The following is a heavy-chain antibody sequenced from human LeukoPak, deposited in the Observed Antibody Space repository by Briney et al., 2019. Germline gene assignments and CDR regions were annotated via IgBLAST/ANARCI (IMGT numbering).Heavy chain of an antibody. CDR3: VRDPDALDF. V-gene: IGHV3-66*01. Sequence: GGSLRLSCAVSGFTVSSNYMSWVRQAPGKGLEWVSVIYSGGSTYYADSVRGRFTISRDNAKNSLYLQMNSLRDEDTAVYYCVRDPDALDFWGQGTPVTVSS. CDR1: GFTVSSNY. J-gene: IGHJ4*02. CDR2: IYSGGST.